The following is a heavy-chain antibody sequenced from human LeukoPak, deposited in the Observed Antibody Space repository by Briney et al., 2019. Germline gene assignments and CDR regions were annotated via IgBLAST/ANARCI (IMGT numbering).Heavy chain of an antibody. CDR3: AKTEWELPSAEFFQH. CDR2: LSGTGSRT. D-gene: IGHD1-26*01. V-gene: IGHV3-23*01. J-gene: IGHJ1*01. CDR1: GFTFSSYA. Sequence: GGSLRLSCAASGFTFSSYAMHWVRQAPGKGLEWVSALSGTGSRTYYADSVKGRFTISRDNSKNTLYLQMNSLRAEDTAVYYCAKTEWELPSAEFFQHWGQGTLVTVSS.